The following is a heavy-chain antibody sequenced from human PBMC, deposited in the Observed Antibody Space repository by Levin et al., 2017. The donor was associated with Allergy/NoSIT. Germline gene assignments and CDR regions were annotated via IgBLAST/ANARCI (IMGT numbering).Heavy chain of an antibody. Sequence: PSETLSLTCTVSGGSISSYYWSWIRQPPGKGLEWIGYIYYSGSTNYNPSLKSRVTISVDTSKNQFSLKLSSVTAADTAVYYCARLPFETYYYYMDVWGKGTTVTVSS. CDR2: IYYSGST. CDR1: GGSISSYY. J-gene: IGHJ6*03. D-gene: IGHD3-9*01. V-gene: IGHV4-59*08. CDR3: ARLPFETYYYYMDV.